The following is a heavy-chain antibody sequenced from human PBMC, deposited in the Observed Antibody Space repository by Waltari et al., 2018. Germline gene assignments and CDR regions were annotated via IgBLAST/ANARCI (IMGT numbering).Heavy chain of an antibody. CDR2: LMSRRTYI. D-gene: IGHD6-6*01. Sequence: EVQLVESGGGLVKPGGSLRLSCAASGFTFSIYNMNWVRQDPGKGFEWFSSLMSRRTYIDYADSIKGRSTISRDNAKNSLYLQMNSLRAEDTAVYYCASGYSSSSLDYWGQGTLVTVSS. CDR1: GFTFSIYN. CDR3: ASGYSSSSLDY. V-gene: IGHV3-21*01. J-gene: IGHJ4*02.